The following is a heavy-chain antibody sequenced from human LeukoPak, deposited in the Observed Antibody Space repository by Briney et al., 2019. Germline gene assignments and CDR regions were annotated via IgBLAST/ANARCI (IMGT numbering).Heavy chain of an antibody. J-gene: IGHJ3*02. CDR1: GGSISSSSYY. V-gene: IGHV4-39*01. CDR2: IYYSGGT. Sequence: SETLSLTCTVSGGSISSSSYYWGWIRQPPGKGLEWIGSIYYSGGTYYNPSLKSRVTISVDTSKNQFSLKLSSVTAADTAVYYCARPYSSSWSINVDAFDIWGQGTMVTVSS. CDR3: ARPYSSSWSINVDAFDI. D-gene: IGHD6-13*01.